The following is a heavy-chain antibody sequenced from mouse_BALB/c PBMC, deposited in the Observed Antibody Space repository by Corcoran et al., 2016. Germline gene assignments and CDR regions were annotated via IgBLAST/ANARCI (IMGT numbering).Heavy chain of an antibody. Sequence: VVKTGASVKISCKAFGYSFTGYYMHWVKQSHGKSLEWIGYISCYNGGTGYNQKFKGKATSTVDTSSSTTYMQFNSLTSEDSAVYYCARGGDGYFFPFAYWGQGTLVTVSA. V-gene: IGHV1S34*01. CDR1: GYSFTGYY. J-gene: IGHJ3*01. CDR3: ARGGDGYFFPFAY. CDR2: ISCYNGGT. D-gene: IGHD2-3*01.